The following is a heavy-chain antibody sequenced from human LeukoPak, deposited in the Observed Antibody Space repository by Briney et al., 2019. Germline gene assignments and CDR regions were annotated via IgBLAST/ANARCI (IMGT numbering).Heavy chain of an antibody. CDR1: GFTFSSYA. CDR2: ISYDGSNK. V-gene: IGHV3-30*04. D-gene: IGHD2/OR15-2a*01. CDR3: ARERTTIVSGTTIGAY. J-gene: IGHJ4*02. Sequence: GGSLRLSCAASGFTFSSYAMHWVRQAPGKGLEWVAVISYDGSNKYYADSVKGRFTISRDNAKNSLFLQMNSLTADDTALYYCARERTTIVSGTTIGAYWGQGTLVTVSS.